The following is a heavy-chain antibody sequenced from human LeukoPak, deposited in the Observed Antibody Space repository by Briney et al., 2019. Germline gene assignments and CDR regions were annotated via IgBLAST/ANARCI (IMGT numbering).Heavy chain of an antibody. CDR1: GGFISSYY. J-gene: IGHJ2*01. CDR3: VRRQWELQYFDL. D-gene: IGHD1-26*01. V-gene: IGHV4-59*01. CDR2: IYYSRTT. Sequence: SETLSLTCTVSGGFISSYYWSWIRQPPGKGLEWIGYIYYSRTTEYNPSLKSRVTISADTSKNQFSLKLNCVTAADTAVYYCVRRQWELQYFDLWGRGTLVAVSS.